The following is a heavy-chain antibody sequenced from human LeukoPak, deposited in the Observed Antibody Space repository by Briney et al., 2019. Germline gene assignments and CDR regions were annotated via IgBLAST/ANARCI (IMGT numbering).Heavy chain of an antibody. J-gene: IGHJ5*02. V-gene: IGHV3-30-3*01. Sequence: GSLRLSCAASGFTFSSYAMHWVRQAPGKGLEWVAVISYDGSNKYYADSVKGRFTISRDNSKNTLYLQMNSLRAEDTAVYYCARDITGTTWTDWFDPWGQGTLVTVSS. CDR3: ARDITGTTWTDWFDP. D-gene: IGHD1-1*01. CDR1: GFTFSSYA. CDR2: ISYDGSNK.